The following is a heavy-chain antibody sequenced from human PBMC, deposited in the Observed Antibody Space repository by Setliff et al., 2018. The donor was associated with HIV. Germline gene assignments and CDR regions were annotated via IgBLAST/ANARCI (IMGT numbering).Heavy chain of an antibody. Sequence: PSEILSLTCTISNYSISSGHYWGWIRQSPGKGLEWIGNIYHVGRAFYSPSLESRVSISVDTSKNQFSLRLTSDTAVYYCARLLGRTVVVINAGFDYWGQGTLVTVSS. J-gene: IGHJ4*02. D-gene: IGHD2-15*01. CDR3: ARLLGRTVVVINAGFDY. CDR1: NYSISSGHY. CDR2: IYHVGRA. V-gene: IGHV4-38-2*02.